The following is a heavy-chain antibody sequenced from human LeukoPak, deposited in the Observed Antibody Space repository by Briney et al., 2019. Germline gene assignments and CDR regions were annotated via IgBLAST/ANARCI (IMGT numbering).Heavy chain of an antibody. V-gene: IGHV4-59*08. CDR3: ARGWGYFDS. Sequence: PSETLSLTCTVSGGSISSSYWSWIRQPPGKGLEWIGYVYYSGSTKYNPSLKSRVTISLDTSKNQFSLKLSSVTAADTAVYHCARGWGYFDSWGQGTLVTVSS. CDR2: VYYSGST. J-gene: IGHJ4*02. D-gene: IGHD7-27*01. CDR1: GGSISSSY.